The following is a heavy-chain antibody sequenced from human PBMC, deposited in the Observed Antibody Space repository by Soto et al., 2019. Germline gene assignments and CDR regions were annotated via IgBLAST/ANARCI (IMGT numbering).Heavy chain of an antibody. J-gene: IGHJ6*02. D-gene: IGHD4-17*01. CDR2: IYYSGST. CDR1: GGSISSSSYY. CDR3: ASLVPAVTTEDYYYYYGMDV. V-gene: IGHV4-39*01. Sequence: PSETLSLTCTVSGGSISSSSYYWGWIRQPPGKGLDWIGSIYYSGSTYYNPSLKSRVTISVDTSKNQFSLKLSSVTAADTAVYYCASLVPAVTTEDYYYYYGMDVWGQGTTVTVSS.